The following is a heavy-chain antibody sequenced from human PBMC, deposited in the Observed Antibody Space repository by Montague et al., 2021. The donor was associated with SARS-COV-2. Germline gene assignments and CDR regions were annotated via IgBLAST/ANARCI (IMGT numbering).Heavy chain of an antibody. CDR1: GASIISSGYY. D-gene: IGHD4-23*01. CDR3: ARHEKTLVTPGFDF. V-gene: IGHV4-39*01. J-gene: IGHJ4*02. CDR2: IFHSGTT. Sequence: SETLSLTCTVSGASIISSGYYWGWVRQPPGRGPEWIGSIFHSGTTHHNPSLESRVTISADRSKNQFPLRLSSVTAADTAVYYCARHEKTLVTPGFDFWGQGTLVTVSS.